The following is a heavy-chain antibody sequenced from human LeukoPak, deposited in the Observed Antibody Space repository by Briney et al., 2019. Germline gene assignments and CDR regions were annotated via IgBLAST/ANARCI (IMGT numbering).Heavy chain of an antibody. J-gene: IGHJ3*02. CDR3: AFGDGFDM. CDR2: IGTAGDT. Sequence: GGSLRLSCAASGFIFSTYDMYWVRQTTGKGLEWVSVIGTAGDTYYPGSVKGRFTISRENAKNSLYLQMNNLRAGDTAVYYCAFGDGFDMWGQGTLVTVSS. D-gene: IGHD3-16*01. CDR1: GFIFSTYD. V-gene: IGHV3-13*01.